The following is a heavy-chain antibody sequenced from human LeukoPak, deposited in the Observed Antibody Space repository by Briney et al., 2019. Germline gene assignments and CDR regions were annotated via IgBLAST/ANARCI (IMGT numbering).Heavy chain of an antibody. CDR3: TQTGGPTAIHPPN. D-gene: IGHD2-2*02. CDR1: GLTFSSYA. CDR2: IYAGSNT. J-gene: IGHJ4*02. V-gene: IGHV3-23*03. Sequence: GGSLRLSCTASGLTFSSYAMSWVRQAPGKGLEWVSSIYAGSNTYYADSVKGRFTISRDNSKNTLYLRMNSLRADDTAVYYCTQTGGPTAIHPPNWGQGTLVTVSS.